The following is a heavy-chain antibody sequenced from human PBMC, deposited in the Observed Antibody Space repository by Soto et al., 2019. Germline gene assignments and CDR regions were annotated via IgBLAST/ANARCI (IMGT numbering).Heavy chain of an antibody. CDR1: GFTFSSYA. J-gene: IGHJ4*02. V-gene: IGHV3-23*01. CDR3: ATLDWSQLPNNFDY. CDR2: ISSNVVTT. D-gene: IGHD1-1*01. Sequence: EVQLLESGGGLVQPGGSLRLSCAASGFTFSSYAMSWLRQAPGKGLVWVSGISSNVVTTYYADSVKGRFTISKDNSKGTLYLQLNNLRAENTAVYYCATLDWSQLPNNFDYWGQGTLVTVSS.